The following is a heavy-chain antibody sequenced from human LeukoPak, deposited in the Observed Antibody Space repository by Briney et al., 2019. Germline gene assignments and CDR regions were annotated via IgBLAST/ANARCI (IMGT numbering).Heavy chain of an antibody. CDR2: INHSGST. CDR3: ARDTPVGATTPIDY. CDR1: GGSISSGSYY. D-gene: IGHD1-26*01. V-gene: IGHV4-39*07. Sequence: PSETLSLTCTVSGGSISSGSYYWSWIRQPPGKGLEWIGEINHSGSTNYNPSLKSRVTISVDTSKNQFSLKLSSVTAADTAVYYCARDTPVGATTPIDYWGQGTLVTVSS. J-gene: IGHJ4*02.